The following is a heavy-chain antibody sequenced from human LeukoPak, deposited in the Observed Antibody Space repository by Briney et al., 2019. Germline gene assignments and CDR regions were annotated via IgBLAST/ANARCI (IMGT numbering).Heavy chain of an antibody. Sequence: SETLSLTCAVSGGSFSGYYWSWIRQPPGKGLEWIGEMHYSGATNYDPTLKSRDTISADTSKNQFSLKLTSVSAADAAVYFCARGNLDGFYFDFWGRGTLVTVSS. CDR2: MHYSGAT. J-gene: IGHJ4*02. D-gene: IGHD5-24*01. CDR3: ARGNLDGFYFDF. CDR1: GGSFSGYY. V-gene: IGHV4-34*01.